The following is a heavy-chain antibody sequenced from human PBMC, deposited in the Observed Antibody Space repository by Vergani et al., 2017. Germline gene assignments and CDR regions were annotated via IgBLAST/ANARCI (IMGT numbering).Heavy chain of an antibody. D-gene: IGHD2-2*01. V-gene: IGHV1-2*02. Sequence: QVQLVQSGAEVKKPGASVKVFCRASGYTFPAYYLHRVRQAPGQGLEWMGWINPNSGGTNYAQKFQGRVTMTRDTSISTAYMELSRLRSDDTAVYYCAKGFCSSTSCYFFGDYWGQGTLVTVSS. CDR1: GYTFPAYY. J-gene: IGHJ4*02. CDR3: AKGFCSSTSCYFFGDY. CDR2: INPNSGGT.